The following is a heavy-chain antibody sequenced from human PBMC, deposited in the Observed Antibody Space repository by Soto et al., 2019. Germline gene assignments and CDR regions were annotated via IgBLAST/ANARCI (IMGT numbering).Heavy chain of an antibody. CDR3: ARVSATGRPFDY. CDR1: GYTFTTYG. V-gene: IGHV1-18*04. CDR2: ISPYNGNT. J-gene: IGHJ4*02. D-gene: IGHD6-13*01. Sequence: GASVKVSCKASGYTFTTYGISWVRQAPGQGLEWMGWISPYNGNTIYARKFQGRVTMTTDTSTSTAYMELRSLRSDDTAIYYCARVSATGRPFDYWGQGTLVTVSS.